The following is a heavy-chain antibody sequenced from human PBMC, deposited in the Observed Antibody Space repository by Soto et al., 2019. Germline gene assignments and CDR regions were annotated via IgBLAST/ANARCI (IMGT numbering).Heavy chain of an antibody. Sequence: SETLSVSCAVYGESISRYYSSWIRQPPGKGLEWIGDINHRGSTNYNPSLKSRVTISVDTSKNQFSLKLSSVTAADTAVYYCARYNGSGIYYYYYGMDVWGQGTTVTVSS. V-gene: IGHV4-34*01. CDR3: ARYNGSGIYYYYYGMDV. CDR2: INHRGST. CDR1: GESISRYY. J-gene: IGHJ6*02. D-gene: IGHD3-10*01.